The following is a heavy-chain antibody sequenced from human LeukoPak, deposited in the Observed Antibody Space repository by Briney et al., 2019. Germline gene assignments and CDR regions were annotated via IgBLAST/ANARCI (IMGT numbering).Heavy chain of an antibody. J-gene: IGHJ3*02. CDR1: GFSFSRYV. D-gene: IGHD6-13*01. V-gene: IGHV3-64*04. CDR2: ISSNGDST. CDR3: ARDGGSSWYGAFDI. Sequence: GGSLRLSCSASGFSFSRYVMHWVRQAPGKGLEYVSVISSNGDSTYYADSVKGRFTISRDNAKNSVYLQMNSLRAEDTAVYYCARDGGSSWYGAFDIWGQGTMVTVSS.